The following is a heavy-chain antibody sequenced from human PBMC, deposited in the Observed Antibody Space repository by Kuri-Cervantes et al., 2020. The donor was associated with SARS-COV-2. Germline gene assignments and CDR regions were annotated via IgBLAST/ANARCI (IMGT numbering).Heavy chain of an antibody. Sequence: GSLRLSCAVYGGSFSGYYWSWIRQPPGKGLEWIGEINHSGSTNYNPSLKSRVTISVDTSKNQFSLKLSSVTAADTAVYYCAREGGYCGGDCYSQGYYFDYWGQGTLVTVSS. CDR2: INHSGST. CDR3: AREGGYCGGDCYSQGYYFDY. V-gene: IGHV4-34*01. CDR1: GGSFSGYY. D-gene: IGHD2-21*01. J-gene: IGHJ4*02.